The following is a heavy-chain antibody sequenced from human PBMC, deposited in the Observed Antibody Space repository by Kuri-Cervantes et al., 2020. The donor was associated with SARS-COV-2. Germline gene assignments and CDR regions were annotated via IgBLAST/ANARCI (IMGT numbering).Heavy chain of an antibody. D-gene: IGHD3-22*01. CDR1: GFTFSSYA. CDR2: IYSGSSST. Sequence: GGSLRLSCAASGFTFSSYAMSWVRQAPGKGLEWVSVIYSGSSSTYYADSVKGRFAISRDNSKNTLYLQMNSLRAEDTAVYYCAKDQDYYDSSGQFDYWGQGTLVTVSS. V-gene: IGHV3-23*03. J-gene: IGHJ4*02. CDR3: AKDQDYYDSSGQFDY.